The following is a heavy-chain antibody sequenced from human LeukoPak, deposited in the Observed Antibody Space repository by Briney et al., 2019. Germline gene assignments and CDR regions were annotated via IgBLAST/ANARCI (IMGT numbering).Heavy chain of an antibody. CDR2: ISYDGSNK. Sequence: PGRSLRLSCAASGFTFSSYGMHWVRQAPGKGLEWVAVISYDGSNKYHADSVKGRFTISRDNSKNTLYLQMNSLRAEDTAVYYCAKDWLDDGMDVWGQGTTVTVSS. J-gene: IGHJ6*02. V-gene: IGHV3-30*18. CDR1: GFTFSSYG. CDR3: AKDWLDDGMDV. D-gene: IGHD6-19*01.